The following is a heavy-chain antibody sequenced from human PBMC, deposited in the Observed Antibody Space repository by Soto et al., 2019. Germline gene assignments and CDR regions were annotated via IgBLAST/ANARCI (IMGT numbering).Heavy chain of an antibody. CDR1: GGAFTNYS. D-gene: IGHD3-3*01. CDR2: IIPLHNTS. Sequence: SVKVSCKVSGGAFTNYSRNWVRHSPGQGLEWLGGIIPLHNTSNYSLKFVGRLSVTADISSSTVYMHLSGLTSGDTATYYCARSSALTISGVGGLDVWGQGATVTVSS. V-gene: IGHV1-69*08. CDR3: ARSSALTISGVGGLDV. J-gene: IGHJ6*02.